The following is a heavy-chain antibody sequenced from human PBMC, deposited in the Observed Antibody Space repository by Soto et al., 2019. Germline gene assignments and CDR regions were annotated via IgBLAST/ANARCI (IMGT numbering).Heavy chain of an antibody. D-gene: IGHD6-13*01. CDR3: ARGPLQQLEL. CDR1: GFTFSSYA. CDR2: ISSSGSNI. Sequence: EVQLLESGGGLVQPGGSLRLSCAASGFTFSSYAMNWVRQAPGKGLEWVSYISSSGSNIYYADSVKGRFTISRDNAKNSLYLQMNSLRDEDTAVYYCARGPLQQLELWGQGTLVTVSS. J-gene: IGHJ4*02. V-gene: IGHV3-48*02.